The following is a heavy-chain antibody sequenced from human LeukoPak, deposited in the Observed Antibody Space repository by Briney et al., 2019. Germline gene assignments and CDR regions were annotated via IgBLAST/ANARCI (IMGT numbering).Heavy chain of an antibody. CDR2: ISSSGSTI. J-gene: IGHJ4*02. CDR3: ARVFWFGEQYPAGDY. V-gene: IGHV3-48*03. Sequence: GGSLRLSCAASGFTFSSYEMNWVRQAPGKGLEGVSYISSSGSTIYYADSVKGRCTISRDNAKNSLYLQMKSLRAEDTAVYYCARVFWFGEQYPAGDYWGQGTLVTVSS. D-gene: IGHD3-10*01. CDR1: GFTFSSYE.